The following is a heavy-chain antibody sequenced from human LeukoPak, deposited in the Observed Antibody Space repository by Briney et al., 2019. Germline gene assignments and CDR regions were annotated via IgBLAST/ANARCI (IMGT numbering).Heavy chain of an antibody. CDR3: ARETSQKGAHYMDV. CDR2: IYYTGST. J-gene: IGHJ6*03. CDR1: GGSVSDYY. V-gene: IGHV4-59*02. Sequence: SETLSLTCTISGGSVSDYYWSWIRQSPGKGLEWIGYIYYTGSTTYNPSLKSRVTISADTSKNQFSLKLSSVTAADTAVYYCARETSQKGAHYMDVWGKGTTVTISS. D-gene: IGHD3-16*01.